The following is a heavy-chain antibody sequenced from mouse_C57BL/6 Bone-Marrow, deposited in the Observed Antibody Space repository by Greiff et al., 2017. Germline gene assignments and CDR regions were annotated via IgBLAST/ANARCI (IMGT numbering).Heavy chain of an antibody. CDR3: ASYAMDY. CDR1: GYTFTSYG. CDR2: IYPRSGNT. J-gene: IGHJ4*01. Sequence: QVQLKESGAELARPGASVKLSCKASGYTFTSYGISWVKQRTGQGLEWIGEIYPRSGNTYYNEKFKGKATLTADKSSSTAYMELRSLTSEDSAVYFCASYAMDYWGQGTSVTVSS. V-gene: IGHV1-81*01.